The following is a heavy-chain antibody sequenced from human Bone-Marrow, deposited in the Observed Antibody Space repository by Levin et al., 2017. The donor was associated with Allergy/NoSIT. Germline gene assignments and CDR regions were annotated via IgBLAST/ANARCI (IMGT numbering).Heavy chain of an antibody. J-gene: IGHJ4*02. CDR1: GYTFTDYY. Sequence: ASVKVSCKVFGYTFTDYYIHWVRQAPGQGLEWMGWINPHRDVTDYSQKFQGRVTMTKDTSISTAYMELSSLRSDDTAVYYCARGYSDYVGQGDWGQGTLVTVSS. D-gene: IGHD4-11*01. CDR2: INPHRDVT. CDR3: ARGYSDYVGQGD. V-gene: IGHV1-2*02.